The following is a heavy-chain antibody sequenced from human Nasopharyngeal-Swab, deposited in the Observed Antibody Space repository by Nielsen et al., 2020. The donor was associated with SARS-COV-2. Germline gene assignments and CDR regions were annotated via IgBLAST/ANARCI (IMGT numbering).Heavy chain of an antibody. CDR2: ISGSDHTT. CDR1: GFTFRSYA. J-gene: IGHJ6*02. V-gene: IGHV3-23*01. Sequence: GESLKISCAASGFTFRSYAISWVRQAPGKGLEWVSVISGSDHTTYYADSVKGRFTISRDNSKNTVNLQMNSLRVEDTAIYYCAKDRDSGDDSDDYYHYYGMDVWGQGTTVTV. CDR3: AKDRDSGDDSDDYYHYYGMDV. D-gene: IGHD5-12*01.